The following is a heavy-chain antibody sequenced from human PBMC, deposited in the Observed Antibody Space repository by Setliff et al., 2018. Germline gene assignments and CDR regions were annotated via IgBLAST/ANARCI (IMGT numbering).Heavy chain of an antibody. Sequence: SETLSLTCTVSGGSISSGSYYWSWIRQPAGKGLEWIGHIYSSGSTNYNPSLKSRVTISVDRSKNQFSLKLSSVIAADTAVYYCARDLYSSGWYYYYYYGMDVWGQGTTVTVSS. D-gene: IGHD6-19*01. V-gene: IGHV4-61*09. CDR3: ARDLYSSGWYYYYYYGMDV. J-gene: IGHJ6*02. CDR2: IYSSGST. CDR1: GGSISSGSYY.